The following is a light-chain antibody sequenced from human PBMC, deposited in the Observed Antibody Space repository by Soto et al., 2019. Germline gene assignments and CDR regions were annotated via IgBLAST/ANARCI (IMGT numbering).Light chain of an antibody. CDR3: GTWDSSLSVGV. CDR2: DND. Sequence: QSVLTQPPSVSAAPGQKVTISCSGSSSNIGPNYVCWYQQFPGTAPKLLIYDNDKRPSGIPARFSGSKSGTSATLDITGLQTGDEADYYCGTWDSSLSVGVFGGGTKLTVL. V-gene: IGLV1-51*01. J-gene: IGLJ2*01. CDR1: SSNIGPNY.